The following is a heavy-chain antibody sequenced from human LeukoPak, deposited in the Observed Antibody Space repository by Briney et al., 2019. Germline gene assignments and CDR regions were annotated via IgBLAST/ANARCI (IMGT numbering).Heavy chain of an antibody. CDR1: GFSFSAYA. V-gene: IGHV3-30*04. J-gene: IGHJ3*02. Sequence: GGSLRLSCEASGFSFSAYAMHWVRQAPGKGLEWVALISYDGSNKDYGDSVKGRFTIPRDNAKNSLYLQMNSLRAEDTAVYYCARTGTGTAPDAFDIWGQGTMVTVSS. CDR3: ARTGTGTAPDAFDI. D-gene: IGHD1-7*01. CDR2: ISYDGSNK.